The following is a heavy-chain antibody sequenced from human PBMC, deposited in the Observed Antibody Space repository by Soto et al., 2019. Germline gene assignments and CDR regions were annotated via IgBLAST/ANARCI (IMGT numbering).Heavy chain of an antibody. J-gene: IGHJ4*02. CDR3: AKGNLEGLDF. D-gene: IGHD1-1*01. CDR1: GFTVNSNY. CDR2: IYSGGDI. Sequence: ELQVVESGGGLIHPRGSLRLSCGASGFTVNSNYMSWVRQAPGKGLEWVSVIYSGGDIYYADSVKGRFTISRDDSKNTVYLQMNSLRADDAAIYYCAKGNLEGLDFWGQGTLVSVSS. V-gene: IGHV3-53*01.